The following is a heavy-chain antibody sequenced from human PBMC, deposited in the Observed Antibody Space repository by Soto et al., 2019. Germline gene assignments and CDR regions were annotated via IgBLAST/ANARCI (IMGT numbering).Heavy chain of an antibody. CDR2: ISGDGAIT. V-gene: IGHV3-23*01. CDR1: GFTFSAYN. CDR3: AKRFGYGSGPLEY. Sequence: GGSLRLSCAASGFTFSAYNMMWVRQAPGKGLEWVSLISGDGAITYYADSVKGRFAIFRDNSRNTLDLQLNSLRAEDTAVYYCAKRFGYGSGPLEYWGRGTLVTVSS. D-gene: IGHD5-18*01. J-gene: IGHJ4*02.